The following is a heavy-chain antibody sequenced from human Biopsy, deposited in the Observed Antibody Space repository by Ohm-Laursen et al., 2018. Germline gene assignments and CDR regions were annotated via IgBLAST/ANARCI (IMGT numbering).Heavy chain of an antibody. CDR3: ARATNATGWPYYYFYGMDV. CDR1: GGSISSDY. D-gene: IGHD2-15*01. CDR2: IYYSGST. J-gene: IGHJ6*02. V-gene: IGHV4-59*07. Sequence: SDTLSLTCTVSGGSISSDYWSWIRKTPGKGMEWIGYIYYSGSTNYNPSLKSRVTISVDTSKTKFSLRLNSVTAADTAVYYCARATNATGWPYYYFYGMDVWGQGTTVTVSS.